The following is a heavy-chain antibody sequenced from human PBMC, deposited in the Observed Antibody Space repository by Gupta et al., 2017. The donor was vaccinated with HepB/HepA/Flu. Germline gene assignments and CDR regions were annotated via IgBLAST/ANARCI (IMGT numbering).Heavy chain of an antibody. J-gene: IGHJ6*02. V-gene: IGHV3-48*03. CDR3: ARGGSGWDNDYGMDV. Sequence: EVPLVESGGRLVQPGGSLRLCCVPSGFIFSTYEMNWVRQAPGKGLECISYISSSGGSIYYADSVKGRFTISRDNAKNSLYLQMNSLRAEDTALYYCARGGSGWDNDYGMDVWGQGTTVTVSS. CDR1: GFIFSTYE. CDR2: ISSSGGSI. D-gene: IGHD6-19*01.